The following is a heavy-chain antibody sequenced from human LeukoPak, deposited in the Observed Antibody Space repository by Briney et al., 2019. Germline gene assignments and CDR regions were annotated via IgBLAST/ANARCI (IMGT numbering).Heavy chain of an antibody. D-gene: IGHD6-6*01. CDR2: IYYSGST. V-gene: IGHV4-39*07. J-gene: IGHJ6*03. CDR3: VVYSSSSYYYMDV. Sequence: SETLSLTCSVSGGSISSSSYYWGWIRQPPGKGLEWIGSIYYSGSTYYNPSLKSRVTISVDTSKNQFSLKLSSVTAADTAVYYCVVYSSSSYYYMDVWGKGTTVTVSS. CDR1: GGSISSSSYY.